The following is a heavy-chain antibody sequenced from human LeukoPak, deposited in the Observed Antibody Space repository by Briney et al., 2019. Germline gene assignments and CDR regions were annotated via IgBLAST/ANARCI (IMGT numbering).Heavy chain of an antibody. J-gene: IGHJ6*03. CDR3: ARASFVPEMATYYYMDV. CDR1: GGSFSGYY. V-gene: IGHV4-34*01. CDR2: INHSGST. Sequence: SETLSLTCAVYGGSFSGYYWSWIRQPPGKGLEWIGEINHSGSTNYNPSLKSRVTISVDTSKNQFSLKLSSVTAADTAVYYCARASFVPEMATYYYMDVWGKGTTVTVSS. D-gene: IGHD5-24*01.